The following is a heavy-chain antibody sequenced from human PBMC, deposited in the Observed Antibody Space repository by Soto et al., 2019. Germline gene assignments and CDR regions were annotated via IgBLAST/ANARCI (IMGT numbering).Heavy chain of an antibody. J-gene: IGHJ4*02. CDR1: GFTFSSYA. D-gene: IGHD2-2*01. CDR3: AIDQLPTMTFDY. V-gene: IGHV3-23*01. Sequence: QTGGSLRLSCAASGFTFSSYAMSWVRQAPGKGLEWVSAISGSGGSTYYADSVKGRFTISRDNSKNTLYLQMNSLRAEDTAVYYCAIDQLPTMTFDYWGQGTLVTVSS. CDR2: ISGSGGST.